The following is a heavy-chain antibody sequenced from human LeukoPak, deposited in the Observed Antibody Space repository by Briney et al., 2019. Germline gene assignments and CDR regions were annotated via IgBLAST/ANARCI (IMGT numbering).Heavy chain of an antibody. CDR1: GGSINSYN. CDR3: ARFRGTSSWHQEVFDY. CDR2: ISYNGSP. Sequence: PSETLSLTCTVSGGSINSYNWNWIRQPPGKGLEWIGYISYNGSPDYNPSFKSRVTMSVATSQGQFSLRPSSMTAADTAVYYCARFRGTSSWHQEVFDYWGQGAPVTVSS. J-gene: IGHJ4*02. V-gene: IGHV4-59*08. D-gene: IGHD2-15*01.